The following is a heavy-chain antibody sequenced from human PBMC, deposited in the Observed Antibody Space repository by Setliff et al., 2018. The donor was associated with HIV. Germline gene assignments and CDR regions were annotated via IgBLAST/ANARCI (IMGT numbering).Heavy chain of an antibody. J-gene: IGHJ6*03. Sequence: PSETLSLTCTVSGDSISSVGYYWSWIRQHPGKGLEWIGYVYYSGTTYDNPSLKSRVTISVDTSKNQFSLKLSSVTAADTAVYYCARTPQEVVVVAATRPYYYYYMDVWGKGTTVTVSS. CDR3: ARTPQEVVVVAATRPYYYYYMDV. CDR2: VYYSGTT. D-gene: IGHD2-15*01. V-gene: IGHV4-31*03. CDR1: GDSISSVGYY.